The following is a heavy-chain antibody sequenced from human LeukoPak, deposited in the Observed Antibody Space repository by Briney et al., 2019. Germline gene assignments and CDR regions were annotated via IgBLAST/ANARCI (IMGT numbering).Heavy chain of an antibody. J-gene: IGHJ4*02. V-gene: IGHV5-51*01. CDR1: GYSLTNYW. CDR3: ARRYGNYFDY. D-gene: IGHD4-17*01. Sequence: GESLKISCKGSGYSLTNYWIGWVRQMPGKGLEWMWIIYVGDSKTTYSPSFQGQIILSVDKSISTAYLQWNTLEASDTAMYYCARRYGNYFDYWGQGTLVTVSS. CDR2: IYVGDSKT.